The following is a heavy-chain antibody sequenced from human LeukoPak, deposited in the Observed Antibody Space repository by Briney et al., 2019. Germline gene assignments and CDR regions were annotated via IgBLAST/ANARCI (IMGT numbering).Heavy chain of an antibody. CDR3: ARHTFYYYDSSGYYERPFDF. CDR2: IYYSGST. V-gene: IGHV4-39*01. J-gene: IGHJ4*02. CDR1: GGSFSGYY. Sequence: PSETLSLTCAVYGGSFSGYYWGWIRQPPGKGLEWIGSIYYSGSTYYNPSLKSRVTISVDTSKNQFSLTLSSVTAADTAVFYCARHTFYYYDSSGYYERPFDFWGQGTLVTVSS. D-gene: IGHD3-22*01.